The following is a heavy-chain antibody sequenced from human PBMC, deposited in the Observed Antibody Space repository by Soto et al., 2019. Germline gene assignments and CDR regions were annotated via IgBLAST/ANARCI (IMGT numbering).Heavy chain of an antibody. CDR3: ARGTTVTYDY. CDR2: IYYSGST. CDR1: GGSISSGGYY. V-gene: IGHV4-31*03. J-gene: IGHJ4*02. D-gene: IGHD4-17*01. Sequence: PSETLSLTCTVSGGSISSGGYYWSWIRQHPGKGLEWIGYIYYSGSTYYNPSLKSRVTISVDTSKNQFSLKLSSVTAADTAVYYCARGTTVTYDYWGQGTLVTAPQ.